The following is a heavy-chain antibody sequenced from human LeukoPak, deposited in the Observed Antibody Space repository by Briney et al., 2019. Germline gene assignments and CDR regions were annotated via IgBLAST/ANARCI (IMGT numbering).Heavy chain of an antibody. V-gene: IGHV3-13*01. CDR3: ARGIAAAGIDY. CDR2: IGTAGDT. J-gene: IGHJ4*02. D-gene: IGHD6-13*01. Sequence: GGSLRLSCAAPGFTFSSYDMHWVRQVTGKGLEWVSAIGTAGDTYYPGSVKGRFTISRENAKNSLYLQMNSLRAGDTAVYYCARGIAAAGIDYWGQGTLVTVSS. CDR1: GFTFSSYD.